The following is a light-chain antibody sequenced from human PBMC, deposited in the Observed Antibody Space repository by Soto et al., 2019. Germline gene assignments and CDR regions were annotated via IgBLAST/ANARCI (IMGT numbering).Light chain of an antibody. CDR2: WAS. Sequence: DIVMTQSPDSLAVSLGERATFNCKSSQSVLYSSDNKNYLAWYQQKPGQPPKLLIYWASTREFGVPDRFSGSGSGTDFTRTISSLQAEDVAVYYCQQYYSIPWTFGQGTKVEIK. CDR3: QQYYSIPWT. V-gene: IGKV4-1*01. J-gene: IGKJ1*01. CDR1: QSVLYSSDNKNY.